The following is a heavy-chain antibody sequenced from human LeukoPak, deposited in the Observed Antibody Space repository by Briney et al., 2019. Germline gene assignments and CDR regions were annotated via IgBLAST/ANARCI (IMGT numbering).Heavy chain of an antibody. D-gene: IGHD1-26*01. CDR2: TYYRSKWSN. Sequence: SQTLSLTCAISGDSVSSNSGAWNWIRQSPSRGLEWLGRTYYRSKWSNDYAVSVRSRITINADTSKNQFSLQLNFVTPEDTAVYYCARGGSGGCRLGPTCAFDPWGQGTLVTVSS. V-gene: IGHV6-1*01. CDR1: GDSVSSNSGA. CDR3: ARGGSGGCRLGPTCAFDP. J-gene: IGHJ5*02.